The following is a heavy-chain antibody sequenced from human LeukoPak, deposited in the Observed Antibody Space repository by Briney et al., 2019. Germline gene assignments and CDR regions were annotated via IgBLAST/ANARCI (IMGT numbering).Heavy chain of an antibody. J-gene: IGHJ4*02. D-gene: IGHD3-10*01. CDR2: ISFDGSNQ. Sequence: PGRSLRLSCAASGFTFSNSGMHWGRQAPGKGLEWVALISFDGSNQYYADSVKGRFTISRDNAKNSLYLQMNSLRGEDTAVYYCARIAGSGSYYSYFDYWGQGTLVTASS. V-gene: IGHV3-30*03. CDR3: ARIAGSGSYYSYFDY. CDR1: GFTFSNSG.